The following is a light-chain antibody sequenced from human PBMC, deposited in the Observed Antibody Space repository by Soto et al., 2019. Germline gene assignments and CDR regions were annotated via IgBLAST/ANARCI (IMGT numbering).Light chain of an antibody. V-gene: IGKV1-5*03. J-gene: IGKJ1*01. CDR3: QQYNSYPWT. CDR1: QSISSW. Sequence: DIQMTQSPSSVSASVGDRVTITCRASQSISSWLAWYQQKPGKAPKLLIYKASSLESRVPSRFSGSGSGTEFTLTISSLQPDDFATYYCQQYNSYPWTFGQGKKVEIK. CDR2: KAS.